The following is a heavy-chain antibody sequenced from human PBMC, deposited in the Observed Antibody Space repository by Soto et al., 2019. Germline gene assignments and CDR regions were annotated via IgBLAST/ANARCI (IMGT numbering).Heavy chain of an antibody. D-gene: IGHD6-19*01. CDR2: IRGTDGST. V-gene: IGHV3-23*01. J-gene: IGHJ4*02. CDR3: VQGGCLEY. Sequence: GGSLRLSCAASGFTFSTFDMTWVRQAPGKGLEWVSIIRGTDGSTYYADSMKGRFTISKDNSKNTLYLQMNSLRAEDTALYFCVQGGCLEYWGQGTLVTVSS. CDR1: GFTFSTFD.